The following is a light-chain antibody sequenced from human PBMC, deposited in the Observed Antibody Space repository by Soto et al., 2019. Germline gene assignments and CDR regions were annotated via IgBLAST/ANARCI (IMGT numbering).Light chain of an antibody. CDR3: QQYKSYRT. V-gene: IGKV1-9*01. CDR1: QGISSY. CDR2: AAS. J-gene: IGKJ1*01. Sequence: IQLTQSPSSLSASVGDRVTITCRASQGISSYLAWYQQKPGKAPKLLIYAASTLQSGVPSRFSGSGSGTEFTLTISSLQPDDFATYYCQQYKSYRTFGQGTKVDIK.